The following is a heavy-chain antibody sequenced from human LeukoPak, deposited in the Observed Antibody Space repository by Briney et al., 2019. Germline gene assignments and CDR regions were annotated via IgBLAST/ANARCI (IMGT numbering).Heavy chain of an antibody. Sequence: GGSLRLSCAASGFTFSSYSMNWARHAPGKGLEWVSSISSSSSYIYYADSVKGRFTISRDNAKNSLYLQMNSLRAEDTAVYYCARERLYSGGYCRAFDIWGQGTMVTVSS. CDR2: ISSSSSYI. V-gene: IGHV3-21*01. J-gene: IGHJ3*02. D-gene: IGHD1-26*01. CDR1: GFTFSSYS. CDR3: ARERLYSGGYCRAFDI.